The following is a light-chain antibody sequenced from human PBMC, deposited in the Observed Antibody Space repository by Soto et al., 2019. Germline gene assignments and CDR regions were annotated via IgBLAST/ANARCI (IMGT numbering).Light chain of an antibody. CDR1: QTVSSNF. J-gene: IGKJ4*01. Sequence: EIVLTQSPGTLSLSPGERATLSCRASQTVSSNFLAWFQQKPGQAPRFVIYGASSRATGIPDRFRGSGSGTDFTLTINRLEPEEFAVYYWQQYGSSPLTFGVGTKVEIK. V-gene: IGKV3-20*01. CDR3: QQYGSSPLT. CDR2: GAS.